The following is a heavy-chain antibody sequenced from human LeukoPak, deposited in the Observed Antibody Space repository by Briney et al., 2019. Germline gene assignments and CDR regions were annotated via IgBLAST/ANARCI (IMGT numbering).Heavy chain of an antibody. CDR2: IYSAGGT. D-gene: IGHD4-23*01. J-gene: IGHJ4*02. CDR3: ARGYGGNSHPGY. CDR1: GSTFDNYA. Sequence: GGSLRLSCEASGSTFDNYAMSWVRQAPGKGLEWVSLIYSAGGTHYVDSVKGRFTISRDNSKNTLYLQMDNLRAEDTAVYYCARGYGGNSHPGYWGQGTLVTVSS. V-gene: IGHV3-53*01.